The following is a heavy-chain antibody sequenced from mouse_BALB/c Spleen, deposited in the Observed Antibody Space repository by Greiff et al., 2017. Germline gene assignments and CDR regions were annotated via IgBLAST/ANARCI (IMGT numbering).Heavy chain of an antibody. CDR1: GFSLNNYG. D-gene: IGHD1-1*01. CDR3: SVGSSFLDY. Sequence: VQLQESGPGLVAPSQSLTITCTVSGFSLNNYGVHWVRQPPGKGLEWLGVIGAGGSTNYNSALMSRLSISKDNSKSQVFLKMNSLQTDDTAMYYCSVGSSFLDYWGQGTTLTVSS. J-gene: IGHJ2*01. CDR2: IGAGGST. V-gene: IGHV2-9*02.